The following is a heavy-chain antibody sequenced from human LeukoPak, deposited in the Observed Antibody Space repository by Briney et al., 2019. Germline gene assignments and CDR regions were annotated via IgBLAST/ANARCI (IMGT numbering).Heavy chain of an antibody. CDR1: GYTFTGYY. J-gene: IGHJ4*02. D-gene: IGHD2-2*01. V-gene: IGHV1-2*06. CDR3: VRGALSTIVDS. CDR2: INPNSGGT. Sequence: ASVKVSCKASGYTFTGYYMHWVRQAPGQGLEWMGRINPNSGGTNYAQKFQGRVTMTRDTSISTAYMELSRLRSDDTAVYYCVRGALSTIVDSWRQGTLVTVSS.